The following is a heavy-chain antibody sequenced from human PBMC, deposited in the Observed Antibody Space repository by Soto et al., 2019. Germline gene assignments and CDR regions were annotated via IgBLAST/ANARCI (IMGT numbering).Heavy chain of an antibody. J-gene: IGHJ2*01. CDR2: IIPIFGTA. Sequence: SVKVSCKASGRTFSSYAISWVRQAPGQGLEWMGGIIPIFGTANYAQKFQGRVTITADESTSTAYMELSSLRSEDTAVYYCARDIGQIAYGITTRNWYFDLWGRGTLVNVSS. CDR3: ARDIGQIAYGITTRNWYFDL. V-gene: IGHV1-69*13. D-gene: IGHD3-10*01. CDR1: GRTFSSYA.